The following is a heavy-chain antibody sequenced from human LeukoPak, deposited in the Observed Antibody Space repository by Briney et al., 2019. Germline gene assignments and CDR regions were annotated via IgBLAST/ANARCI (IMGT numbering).Heavy chain of an antibody. V-gene: IGHV4-61*02. CDR3: ARVVVRSWAFDP. D-gene: IGHD2-15*01. CDR2: IYTSGST. Sequence: SETLSLTCTVSGGSISSGSYYWSWIRQPAGKGLEWIGRIYTSGSTNYNPSLKSRVTISVDTSKNQFSLKLSSVTAADTAVYYCARVVVRSWAFDPWGQGTLVTVSS. CDR1: GGSISSGSYY. J-gene: IGHJ5*02.